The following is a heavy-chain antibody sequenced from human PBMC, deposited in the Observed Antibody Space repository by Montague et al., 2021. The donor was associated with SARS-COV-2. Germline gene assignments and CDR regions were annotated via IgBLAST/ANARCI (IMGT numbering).Heavy chain of an antibody. Sequence: SETLSLTCTVSGGSISSSSYYWGWIRQPPGQGLEWIGSIYSSGSTXYNPSLKSRVTISVDTSKNQFSLRLSSVTAADTAVYYCARDTRITMIVVVQGYGMDVWGQGTTVTVSS. CDR2: IYSSGST. J-gene: IGHJ6*02. CDR3: ARDTRITMIVVVQGYGMDV. V-gene: IGHV4-39*07. D-gene: IGHD3-22*01. CDR1: GGSISSSSYY.